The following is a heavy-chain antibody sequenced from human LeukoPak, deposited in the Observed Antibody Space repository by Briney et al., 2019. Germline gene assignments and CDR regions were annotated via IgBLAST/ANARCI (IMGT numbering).Heavy chain of an antibody. V-gene: IGHV1-2*02. CDR3: ARALHRVAVAGTRF. Sequence: ASVTVSCKASGYTFTDYYMHWVRQAPGQGLEWMGWINPNSGGTNYAQKFQGRVTMTRDTSISTAYMELSRLRSDDTAVYYCARALHRVAVAGTRFWGQGTLVTVSS. D-gene: IGHD6-19*01. J-gene: IGHJ4*02. CDR1: GYTFTDYY. CDR2: INPNSGGT.